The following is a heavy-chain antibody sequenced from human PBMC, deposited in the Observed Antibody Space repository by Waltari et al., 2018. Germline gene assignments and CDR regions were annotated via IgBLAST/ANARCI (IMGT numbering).Heavy chain of an antibody. Sequence: QLQLQESGPGLVKPSGTLSVLCAVSGASVSSNYLWNWVRQSPQKGLEWIGQVHGSGRTNYSPSFASRVTVSLDTSNNHFALKMAAATAADTAVYYCARDRGRGLYLDTWGPGTLVAVS. D-gene: IGHD2-15*01. CDR3: ARDRGRGLYLDT. CDR1: GASVSSNYL. J-gene: IGHJ5*02. CDR2: VHGSGRT. V-gene: IGHV4-4*02.